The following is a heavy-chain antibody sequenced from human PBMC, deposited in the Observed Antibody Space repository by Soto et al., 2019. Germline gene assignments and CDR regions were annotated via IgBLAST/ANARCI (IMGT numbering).Heavy chain of an antibody. CDR1: GFTFSDHY. D-gene: IGHD6-13*01. CDR3: ARDGGGYSSTFDV. Sequence: GGSLRLSCAASGFTFSDHYMDWVRQAPGKGLEWVGRTRNKANSYTTEYAASVKGRFTISRDDSKNSLYLQMNSLKTEDTAVYYCARDGGGYSSTFDVWGQGTTVTVSS. J-gene: IGHJ6*02. CDR2: TRNKANSYTT. V-gene: IGHV3-72*01.